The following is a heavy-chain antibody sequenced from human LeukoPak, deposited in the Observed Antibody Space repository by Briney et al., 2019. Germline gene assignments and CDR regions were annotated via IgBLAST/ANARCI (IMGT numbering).Heavy chain of an antibody. D-gene: IGHD6-13*01. CDR2: INSDATST. J-gene: IGHJ4*02. CDR1: GFTFNNAW. CDR3: VRGSPGYSSSWHAY. V-gene: IGHV3-74*01. Sequence: GGSLRLSCAASGFTFNNAWMNWVRQAPGKGLVWVSRINSDATSTSYADSVRGRFTISRDDAKNTMYLQMNSLRAEDTAMYYCVRGSPGYSSSWHAYWGQGTLVTVSS.